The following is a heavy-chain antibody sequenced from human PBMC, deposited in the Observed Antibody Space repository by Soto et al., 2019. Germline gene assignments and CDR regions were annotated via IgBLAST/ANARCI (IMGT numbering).Heavy chain of an antibody. CDR1: GASIRSYY. V-gene: IGHV4-4*08. CDR2: VYTSDYT. CDR3: ARGRKYYSDSSPLGQGDP. J-gene: IGHJ5*02. D-gene: IGHD3-22*01. Sequence: PSETLSLTCSVSGASIRSYYWHWIRQPPGKGLEWIGYVYTSDYTRYSSSLKSRVTISVDTSKNQFSLKLSSVTAADTAVYYCARGRKYYSDSSPLGQGDPWGQGTLVTVSS.